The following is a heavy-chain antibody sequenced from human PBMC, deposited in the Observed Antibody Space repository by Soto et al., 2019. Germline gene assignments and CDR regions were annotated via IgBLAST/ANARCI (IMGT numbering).Heavy chain of an antibody. J-gene: IGHJ3*02. CDR3: ARASGDFWLFDI. D-gene: IGHD3-3*01. Sequence: QVQLVESGGGVVQPGRSLRLSCAASGFTFSSYAMHWVRQAPGKGLEWVAVISYDGSNKYYADSVKGRFTISRDNSKNTLYLQMNSLRAEDTAVYYCARASGDFWLFDIWGQGTMVTFSS. CDR1: GFTFSSYA. V-gene: IGHV3-30-3*01. CDR2: ISYDGSNK.